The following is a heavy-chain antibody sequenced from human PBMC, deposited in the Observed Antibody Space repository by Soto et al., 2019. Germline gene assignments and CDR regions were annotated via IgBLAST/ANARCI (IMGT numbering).Heavy chain of an antibody. CDR2: ISSNGGST. CDR3: VKDQIPLLSDYGGNSGAFDI. D-gene: IGHD4-17*01. V-gene: IGHV3-64D*08. CDR1: GFTFSSYA. J-gene: IGHJ3*02. Sequence: GGSLRLSCSASGFTFSSYAMHWVRQAPGKGLEYVSAISSNGGSTYYADSVKGRFTISRDNSKNTLYLQMSSLRAEDTAVYYCVKDQIPLLSDYGGNSGAFDIWGQGTMVTVSS.